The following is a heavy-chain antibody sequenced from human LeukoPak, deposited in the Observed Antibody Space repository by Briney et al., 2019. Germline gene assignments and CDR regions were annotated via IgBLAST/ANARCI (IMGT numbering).Heavy chain of an antibody. CDR1: GFTFSSYA. Sequence: GGSLRLSCAASGFTFSSYAMSWVRQAPGKGLEWVSAIGGSGGSTYYADSVKGRFTISRDNSKNTLYLQMNSLRAEDTAVYYCANDYYDFWSGYYTQDYWGQGTLVTVSS. V-gene: IGHV3-23*01. D-gene: IGHD3-3*01. CDR2: IGGSGGST. CDR3: ANDYYDFWSGYYTQDY. J-gene: IGHJ4*02.